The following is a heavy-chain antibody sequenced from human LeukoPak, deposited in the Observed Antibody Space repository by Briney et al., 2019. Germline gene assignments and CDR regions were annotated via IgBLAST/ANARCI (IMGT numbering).Heavy chain of an antibody. CDR3: ASGGDILTGYYNDSLISYFDY. D-gene: IGHD3-9*01. CDR2: ISYDGSNK. V-gene: IGHV3-30*03. Sequence: GRSLRLSCAASGFTFSSYGMHWVRQAPGEGLEWVAVISYDGSNKYYADSVKGRFTISRDNSKNTLYLQMNSLRAEDTAVYYCASGGDILTGYYNDSLISYFDYWGQETLVTVSS. CDR1: GFTFSSYG. J-gene: IGHJ4*02.